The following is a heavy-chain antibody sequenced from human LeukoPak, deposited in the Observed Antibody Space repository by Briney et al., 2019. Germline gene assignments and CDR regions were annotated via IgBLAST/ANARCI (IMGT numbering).Heavy chain of an antibody. J-gene: IGHJ6*02. CDR3: ASTDILTGYSTNHDYYGMDV. CDR2: IRTKGNSYAT. CDR1: GFTFSGSA. Sequence: GGSLRLSCTASGFTFSGSAMHWVRQASGKGLEWVGRIRTKGNSYATAYAASMKGRFTISRDDSKNTAYLQMTSLKTEDTAVYYCASTDILTGYSTNHDYYGMDVWGQGTTVTVSS. V-gene: IGHV3-73*01. D-gene: IGHD3-9*01.